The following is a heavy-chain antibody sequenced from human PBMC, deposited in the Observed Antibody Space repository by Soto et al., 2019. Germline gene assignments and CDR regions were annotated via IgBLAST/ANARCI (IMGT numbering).Heavy chain of an antibody. CDR2: IYYSGST. J-gene: IGHJ6*02. Sequence: SETLSLTCTVSGGSISSSSYYWGWIRQPPGKGLEWIGYIYYSGSTYYNPSLKSRVTISVDTSKNQFSLKLSSVTAADTAVYYCAREVGGGYSYGFRYYYGMDVWGQGTTVTVSS. V-gene: IGHV4-39*07. CDR3: AREVGGGYSYGFRYYYGMDV. CDR1: GGSISSSSYY. D-gene: IGHD5-18*01.